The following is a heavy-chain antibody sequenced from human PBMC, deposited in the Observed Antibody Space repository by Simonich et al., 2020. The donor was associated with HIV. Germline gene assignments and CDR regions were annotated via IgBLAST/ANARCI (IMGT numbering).Heavy chain of an antibody. J-gene: IGHJ4*02. CDR1: GFTFDDYA. V-gene: IGHV3-43D*04. Sequence: VQLVESGGGVVQPGGSLRLSCAASGFTFDDYAMHWVRQAPGKDLEWVAFISWERNNTYYADSVKGRFTISRDNSENSLYLQMNSLRAEDTALYYCAKGARGSSWYYFDYWGQGTLVTVSS. CDR3: AKGARGSSWYYFDY. CDR2: ISWERNNT. D-gene: IGHD6-13*01.